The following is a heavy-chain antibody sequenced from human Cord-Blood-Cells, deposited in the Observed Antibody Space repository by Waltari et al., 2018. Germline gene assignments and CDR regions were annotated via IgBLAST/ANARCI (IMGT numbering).Heavy chain of an antibody. CDR2: IYYSGST. J-gene: IGHJ3*02. D-gene: IGHD1-26*01. Sequence: QLHLPESGPGLVKPSATLSPTCTVSGGSISSSSYSWVWIRQPPGKGLEWIGSIYYSGSTYYNPSLKSRVTISVDTSKNQFSLKLSSVTAADTAVYYCARVQGGATDAFDIWGQGTMVTISS. V-gene: IGHV4-39*07. CDR3: ARVQGGATDAFDI. CDR1: GGSISSSSYS.